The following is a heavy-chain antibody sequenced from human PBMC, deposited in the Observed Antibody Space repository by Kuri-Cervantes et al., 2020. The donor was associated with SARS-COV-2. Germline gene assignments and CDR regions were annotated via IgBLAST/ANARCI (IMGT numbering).Heavy chain of an antibody. CDR2: ISSSGTTI. CDR3: ARDLRLGKSLDH. J-gene: IGHJ5*02. V-gene: IGHV3-48*03. CDR1: GFTFSSYA. Sequence: GGSLRLSCAASGFTFSSYAMHWVRQAPGKGLEWVSYISSSGTTIHYADSMKGRFTISRDNAKNSVYLQMNSLRAEDTAVYYCARDLRLGKSLDHWGQGTLVTVSS. D-gene: IGHD7-27*01.